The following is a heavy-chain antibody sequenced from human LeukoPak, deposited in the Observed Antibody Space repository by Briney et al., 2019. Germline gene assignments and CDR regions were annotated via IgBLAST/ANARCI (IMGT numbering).Heavy chain of an antibody. D-gene: IGHD3-22*01. CDR3: AKDQYYYDSSGVPFDY. V-gene: IGHV3-30*18. CDR1: GFTFSSYG. CDR2: ISYDGSNK. J-gene: IGHJ4*02. Sequence: GRSLRLSCAASGFTFSSYGMHWVRQAPGKGLEWVAVISYDGSNKYYADSVKGRFTISRDNSKNTLYLQMNSLRAEDTAVYYCAKDQYYYDSSGVPFDYWGQETLVTVSS.